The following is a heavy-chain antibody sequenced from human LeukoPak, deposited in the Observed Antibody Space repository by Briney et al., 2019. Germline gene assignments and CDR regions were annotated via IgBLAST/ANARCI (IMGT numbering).Heavy chain of an antibody. Sequence: ASVKVSCKASGYTFTSYAMNWVRQAPGQGLEWMGWINTNTGNPTYAQGFTGRFVFFLDTSVSTAYLQISSLKAEDTAVYYCARRKPVAGTSSWFDPWGQGTLVTVSS. CDR1: GYTFTSYA. J-gene: IGHJ5*02. D-gene: IGHD6-19*01. CDR2: INTNTGNP. V-gene: IGHV7-4-1*02. CDR3: ARRKPVAGTSSWFDP.